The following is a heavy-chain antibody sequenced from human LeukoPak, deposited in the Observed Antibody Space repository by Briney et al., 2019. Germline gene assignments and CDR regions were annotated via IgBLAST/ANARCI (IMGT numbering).Heavy chain of an antibody. CDR2: ISYDGSNK. J-gene: IGHJ4*02. CDR1: GFTFSSYA. Sequence: GRSLRLSCAASGFTFSSYAMHWVRQAPGKGLEWVAVISYDGSNKYYADSVKGRFTISRDNSKNTLYLQINSLRAEDTAVYYCARAGRGYSYGYSDGTYDYWGQGTLVTVSS. V-gene: IGHV3-30-3*01. D-gene: IGHD5-18*01. CDR3: ARAGRGYSYGYSDGTYDY.